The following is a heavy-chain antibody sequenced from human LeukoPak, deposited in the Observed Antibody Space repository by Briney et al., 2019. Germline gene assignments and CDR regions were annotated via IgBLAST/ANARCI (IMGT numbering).Heavy chain of an antibody. CDR3: ARDSGRDSGAAAAGTYDY. CDR1: GFTFSDYN. J-gene: IGHJ4*02. D-gene: IGHD6-13*01. CDR2: ISSTTI. Sequence: GGSLRLSCAGSGFTFSDYNMNWVRQAPGKGLEWVSYISSTTIYYADSVEGRFIISRDNTKNSLYLQMNSLRDEDTAVYYCARDSGRDSGAAAAGTYDYWGQGTLVTVSS. V-gene: IGHV3-69-1*01.